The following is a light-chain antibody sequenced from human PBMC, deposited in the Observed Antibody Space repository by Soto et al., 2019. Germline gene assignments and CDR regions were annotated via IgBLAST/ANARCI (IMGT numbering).Light chain of an antibody. CDR2: DSS. CDR1: QSVGTY. Sequence: EIVLTQSPATLSLSPGERATLSCRASQSVGTYFAWYQQKPGQAPRLLIYDSSNRGTGIPARFSGSGSGTDFTLTISSLEPEDFAVYYCQQRSDWPSTFGGGTKVEIK. V-gene: IGKV3-11*01. J-gene: IGKJ4*01. CDR3: QQRSDWPST.